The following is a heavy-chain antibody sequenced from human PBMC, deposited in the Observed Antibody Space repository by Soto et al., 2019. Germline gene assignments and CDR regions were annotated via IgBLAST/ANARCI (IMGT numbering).Heavy chain of an antibody. J-gene: IGHJ6*03. CDR3: ARDTEGNYYYYYIDV. Sequence: TGGFLSISCAASGFTGSSNYMSWVRQAPGKGLEWVSVIYSGGSTYYADSVKGRFTITRDNSKNTLYLQMNSLRAEDTAVYYCARDTEGNYYYYYIDVWGKGTTVTGPS. CDR1: GFTGSSNY. V-gene: IGHV3-66*01. CDR2: IYSGGST.